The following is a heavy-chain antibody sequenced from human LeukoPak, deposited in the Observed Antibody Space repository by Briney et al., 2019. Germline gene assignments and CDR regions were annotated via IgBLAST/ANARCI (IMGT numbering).Heavy chain of an antibody. V-gene: IGHV4-59*01. CDR3: ARGRKDSMAIDY. D-gene: IGHD2/OR15-2a*01. CDR1: GGSISSYY. Sequence: SETLSLTCTVSGGSISSYYWSWIRQPPGKGLEWIGYIYYSGSTNYNPSLKSRDTISVDTSKNQFSLKLSSVTAADTAVYYCARGRKDSMAIDYWGQGTLVTVSS. J-gene: IGHJ4*02. CDR2: IYYSGST.